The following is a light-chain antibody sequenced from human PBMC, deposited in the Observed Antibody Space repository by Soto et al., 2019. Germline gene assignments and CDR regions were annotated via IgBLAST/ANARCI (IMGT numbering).Light chain of an antibody. V-gene: IGLV2-8*01. J-gene: IGLJ1*01. CDR2: DVS. CDR3: CSYAGSSSYV. CDR1: SSDVGGYNY. Sequence: QSALTQIPSASGSPGQSVVISCTGTSSDVGGYNYVSWYQQHPGKAPKLIIYDVSKRPSGVPDRFSGSKSDNTASLTVSGLQAEDEADYYCCSYAGSSSYVFGTGTKLTVL.